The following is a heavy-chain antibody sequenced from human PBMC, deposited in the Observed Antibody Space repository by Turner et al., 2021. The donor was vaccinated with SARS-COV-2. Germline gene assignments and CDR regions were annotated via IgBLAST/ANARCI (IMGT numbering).Heavy chain of an antibody. D-gene: IGHD1-26*01. V-gene: IGHV3-21*01. CDR2: ISSSSSYI. J-gene: IGHJ4*02. CDR3: ARDLRSGSFPY. Sequence: EVQLVESGGCLVKPGGSLRLSCAASGFSFSTYSMNWVRQAPGKGLEWVSSISSSSSYIYYADSVKGRFTISRDNAKNSLYLQMNSLRAEDTAVYYGARDLRSGSFPYWGQGTLVTVSS. CDR1: GFSFSTYS.